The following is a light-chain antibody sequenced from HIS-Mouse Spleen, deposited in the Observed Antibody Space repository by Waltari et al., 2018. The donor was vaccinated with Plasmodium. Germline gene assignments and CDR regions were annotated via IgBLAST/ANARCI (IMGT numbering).Light chain of an antibody. J-gene: IGLJ3*02. CDR2: EDS. CDR1: ALPKKY. CDR3: YSTDSSGNHRV. V-gene: IGLV3-10*01. Sequence: SYELTQPPSVSVSPGQTARITCSGDALPKKYAYWYQQKSGQAPVLVTYEDSKRPSGSAERVSGSSSGTMATLTISGAQVEDEADYYCYSTDSSGNHRVFGGGTKLTVL.